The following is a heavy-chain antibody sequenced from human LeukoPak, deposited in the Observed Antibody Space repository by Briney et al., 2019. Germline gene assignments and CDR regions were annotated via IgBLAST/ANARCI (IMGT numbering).Heavy chain of an antibody. Sequence: SETLSLTCTVSGGSISSYYWSWIRQPPGKGLEWIGYIYYSGSTDYNPSLKSRVTISIDTSKNQLSLKLNSVTAADTAVYYCARGSTGQFDPWGQGTLVTVSS. CDR1: GGSISSYY. CDR2: IYYSGST. V-gene: IGHV4-59*08. D-gene: IGHD3-10*01. J-gene: IGHJ5*02. CDR3: ARGSTGQFDP.